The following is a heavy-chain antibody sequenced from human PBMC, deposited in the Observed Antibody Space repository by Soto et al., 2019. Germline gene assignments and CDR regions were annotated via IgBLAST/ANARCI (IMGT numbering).Heavy chain of an antibody. CDR3: ARHAIDSGYDYFDY. D-gene: IGHD5-12*01. Sequence: SETLSLTCTVSGGSISSYYWSWIRQPPGKGLEWIGYIYYSGSTNYNPSLKSRVTISVDTSKNQFSLKLSSVTAADTAVYYCARHAIDSGYDYFDYWGQGTLVTVSS. CDR1: GGSISSYY. V-gene: IGHV4-59*08. J-gene: IGHJ4*02. CDR2: IYYSGST.